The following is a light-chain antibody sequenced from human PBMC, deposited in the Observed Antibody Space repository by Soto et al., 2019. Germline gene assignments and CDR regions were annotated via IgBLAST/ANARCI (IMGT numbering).Light chain of an antibody. CDR3: QQYNSDSRT. CDR1: QSVSSW. CDR2: DAS. V-gene: IGKV1-5*01. J-gene: IGKJ1*01. Sequence: DIQMTQSPSTLSASVGDRVTITCRASQSVSSWVAWYQQKPGRAPQLLIYDASNLQSGGPSGFSGTGSGTEFNLTIHSLQPDDCATYYCQQYNSDSRTFGQGTKVEIK.